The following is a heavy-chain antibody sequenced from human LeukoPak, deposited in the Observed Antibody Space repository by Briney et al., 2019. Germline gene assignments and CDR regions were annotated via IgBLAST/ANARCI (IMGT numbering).Heavy chain of an antibody. CDR2: MNPNSGNT. J-gene: IGHJ4*02. CDR3: ARDRGQQLVSGY. Sequence: ASVKVSCKASGYTFTSYDINLVRQATGQGLEWMGWMNPNSGNTGDAQKFQGRVTITRNTSISTAYMELSRLRSDDTAVYYCARDRGQQLVSGYWGQGTLVTVSS. D-gene: IGHD6-13*01. V-gene: IGHV1-8*03. CDR1: GYTFTSYD.